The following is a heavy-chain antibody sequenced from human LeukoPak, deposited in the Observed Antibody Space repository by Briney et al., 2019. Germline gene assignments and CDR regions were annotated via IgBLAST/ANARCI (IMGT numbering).Heavy chain of an antibody. J-gene: IGHJ6*02. D-gene: IGHD6-19*01. CDR1: GFTFSSYA. Sequence: GGSLRLSCAASGFTFSSYAMSWVRQAPGKGLEWVSAISGSGGSTYYADSVKGRFTISRDNSKNTLYLQMNSLRAEDTAVYYCAKDNHEGAGQWLEPFFYYGMDVWGQGTTVTVSS. V-gene: IGHV3-23*01. CDR3: AKDNHEGAGQWLEPFFYYGMDV. CDR2: ISGSGGST.